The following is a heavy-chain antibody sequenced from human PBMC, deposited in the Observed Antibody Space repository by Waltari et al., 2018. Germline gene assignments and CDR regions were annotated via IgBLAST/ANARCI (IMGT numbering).Heavy chain of an antibody. D-gene: IGHD6-25*01. V-gene: IGHV3-30-3*01. Sequence: PLVESGGGVVQPGRSLRLSCAAPGYTFSNHIIHWVRRTPGKGLEWVAAISYDGFSKYYADPVKGRFTIAADTSKTTVNLQLNSLTNEDTAVYYCAREGGTSGYSGFFDTWGPGTQVTVSS. CDR2: ISYDGFSK. CDR1: GYTFSNHI. CDR3: AREGGTSGYSGFFDT. J-gene: IGHJ4*02.